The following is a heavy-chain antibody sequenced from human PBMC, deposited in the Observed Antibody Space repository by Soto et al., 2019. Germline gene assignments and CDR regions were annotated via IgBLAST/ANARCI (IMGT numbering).Heavy chain of an antibody. CDR3: ARHRKQVVDFDY. Sequence: SETLSLTCTVSGGSISSYYWSWIRQPPGKGLEWIGYIYYSGSTNYNPSLKSRVTISVDTSKNQFSLKLSSVTAADTAVYYCARHRKQVVDFDYWGQGTLVTVSS. CDR2: IYYSGST. V-gene: IGHV4-59*08. D-gene: IGHD3-22*01. J-gene: IGHJ4*02. CDR1: GGSISSYY.